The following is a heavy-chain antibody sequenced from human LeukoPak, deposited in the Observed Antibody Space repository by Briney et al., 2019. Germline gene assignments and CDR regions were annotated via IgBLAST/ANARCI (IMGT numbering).Heavy chain of an antibody. D-gene: IGHD2-2*01. V-gene: IGHV4-38-2*02. CDR2: IYHSGST. Sequence: ETLSLTCTVSGYSISSGYYWGWIRQPPGTGLEWIGSIYHSGSTYYNPSLKSRVTISVDTSKNQFSLKLSSVTAADTAVYYCARGDIVVRPAGSLGLFGPWGQGNLVNVSS. CDR3: ARGDIVVRPAGSLGLFGP. J-gene: IGHJ5*01. CDR1: GYSISSGYY.